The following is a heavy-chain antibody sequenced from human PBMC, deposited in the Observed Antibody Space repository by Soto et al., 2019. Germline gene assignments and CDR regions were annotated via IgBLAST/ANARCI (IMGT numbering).Heavy chain of an antibody. Sequence: EVQRVQSGAEVKKPGATAKISCKVSGDTVTDNYMHWVQKAPGKGMERMGLAEPEEGETIYEAQFQAPVTITADQSTDPAYVELSSLSSEDTVVYYCTTGIVVVQAARLSKYLCQGTLVTVSS. J-gene: IGHJ4*02. CDR1: GDTVTDNY. D-gene: IGHD2-2*01. CDR3: TTGIVVVQAARLSKY. V-gene: IGHV1-69-2*01. CDR2: AEPEEGET.